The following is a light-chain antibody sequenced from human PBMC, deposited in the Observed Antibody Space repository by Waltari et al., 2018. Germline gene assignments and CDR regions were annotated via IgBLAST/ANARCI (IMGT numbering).Light chain of an antibody. CDR2: KAS. J-gene: IGKJ1*01. CDR1: QSIVVW. V-gene: IGKV1-5*03. CDR3: LQYNSYPWT. Sequence: DIQVTQSPSTLSASVGDRVTITCRASQSIVVWLAWYQQKPGKAPRLLIYKASYLESGVPSRFSGSGFGTAFTLIISSLQADDFATYYCLQYNSYPWTFGQGTKVEIK.